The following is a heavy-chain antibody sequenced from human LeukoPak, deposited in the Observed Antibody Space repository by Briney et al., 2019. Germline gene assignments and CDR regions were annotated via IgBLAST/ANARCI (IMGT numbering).Heavy chain of an antibody. Sequence: GGSLRLSCAASGFTFSSYWMHWVRQAPGKGLVWVSAISGSGGSTYYADSVKGRFTISRDNSKNTLYLQMNSLRAEDTAVYYCAKGDGSGSYYEGLPYYYYGMDVWGQGTTVTVSS. CDR2: ISGSGGST. V-gene: IGHV3-23*01. D-gene: IGHD3-10*01. J-gene: IGHJ6*02. CDR1: GFTFSSYW. CDR3: AKGDGSGSYYEGLPYYYYGMDV.